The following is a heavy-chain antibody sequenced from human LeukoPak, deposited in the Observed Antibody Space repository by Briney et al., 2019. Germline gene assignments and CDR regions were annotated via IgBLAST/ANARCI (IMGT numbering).Heavy chain of an antibody. CDR3: AKDSSPRWSYYIRHNFDC. CDR2: IWVDGSNK. Sequence: GGSLRLSCAASGFTFSSYGMHWVRQAPGKGLGRGAFIWVDGSNKYYSDSVKGRFTISRDNSKNTLYLQMNSLRAEDTAVYYCAKDSSPRWSYYIRHNFDCWGQGTLVTVSS. J-gene: IGHJ4*02. CDR1: GFTFSSYG. D-gene: IGHD3-10*01. V-gene: IGHV3-30*02.